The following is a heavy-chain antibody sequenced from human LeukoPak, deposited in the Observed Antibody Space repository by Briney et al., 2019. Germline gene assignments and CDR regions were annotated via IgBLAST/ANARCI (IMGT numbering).Heavy chain of an antibody. CDR1: GYSISSGYYW. CDR2: IDWDDDK. D-gene: IGHD6-19*01. CDR3: ARIYSSGWYGEN. V-gene: IGHV2-70*11. J-gene: IGHJ4*02. Sequence: TLSLTCTVSGYSISSGYYWGWIRQPPGKALEWLARIDWDDDKYYSTSLKTRLTISKDTSKNQVVLTMTNMDPVDTATYYCARIYSSGWYGENWGQGTLVTVSS.